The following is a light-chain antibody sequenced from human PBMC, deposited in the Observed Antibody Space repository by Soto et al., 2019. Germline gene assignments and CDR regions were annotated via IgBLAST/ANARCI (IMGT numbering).Light chain of an antibody. Sequence: EIVMTQSPATLSVSPVERVTLSCRASQSVNNKVAWYQQKPGQAPRLLIYGASSRATGIPDRFSGSGSGTDFTLTISRLEPEDFAVYYCQQYGSSGTFGQGTKVDIK. CDR2: GAS. CDR3: QQYGSSGT. J-gene: IGKJ1*01. CDR1: QSVNNK. V-gene: IGKV3-20*01.